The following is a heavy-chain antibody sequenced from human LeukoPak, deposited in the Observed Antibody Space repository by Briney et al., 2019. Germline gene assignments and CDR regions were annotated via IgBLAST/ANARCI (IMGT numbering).Heavy chain of an antibody. CDR3: ARVGNGDYLYAFDL. V-gene: IGHV3-30*04. J-gene: IGHJ3*01. CDR1: GFTFSSYA. Sequence: GRSLRLSCAASGFTFSSYAMHWVRQAPGKGLEWVAVISYDGSNKYYADSVKGRFTISRDNSKNTLYLQMNSLRAEDTAVYYCARVGNGDYLYAFDLWGQGTMVTVSS. CDR2: ISYDGSNK. D-gene: IGHD4-17*01.